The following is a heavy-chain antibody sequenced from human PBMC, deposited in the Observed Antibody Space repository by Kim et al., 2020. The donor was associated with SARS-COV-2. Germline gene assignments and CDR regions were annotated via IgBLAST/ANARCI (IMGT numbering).Heavy chain of an antibody. Sequence: SETLSLTCAVYGGSFSGYYWSWIRQPPGKGLEWIGEINHSGSTNYNPSLKSRVTISVDTSKNQFSLKLSSVTAADTAVYYCARGKGYCSSTSCSAYNYYYYYMDVWGKGTTVTVSS. CDR2: INHSGST. J-gene: IGHJ6*03. V-gene: IGHV4-34*01. CDR3: ARGKGYCSSTSCSAYNYYYYYMDV. D-gene: IGHD2-2*01. CDR1: GGSFSGYY.